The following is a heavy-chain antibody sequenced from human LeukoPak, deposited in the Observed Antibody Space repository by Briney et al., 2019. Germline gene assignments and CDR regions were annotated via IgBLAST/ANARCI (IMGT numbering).Heavy chain of an antibody. J-gene: IGHJ4*02. CDR2: ISYDGSNK. V-gene: IGHV3-30*18. CDR3: AKDSYYGSGSYYLDY. D-gene: IGHD3-10*01. CDR1: GFTFSSYG. Sequence: PGRSLRLPCAASGFTFSSYGMHWVRQAPGKGLERVAVISYDGSNKYYADSVKGRFTISRDNSKNTLYLQMNSLRAEDTAVYYCAKDSYYGSGSYYLDYWGQGTLVTVSS.